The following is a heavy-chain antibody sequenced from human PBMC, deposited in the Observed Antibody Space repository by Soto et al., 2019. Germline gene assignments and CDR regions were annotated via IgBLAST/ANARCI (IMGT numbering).Heavy chain of an antibody. CDR2: TYYRSRWYN. CDR1: GDSVSSNSAA. Sequence: SQTLSLTCAISGDSVSSNSAAWNWFRQSPSRGLEWLGRTYYRSRWYNDYAVSVKSRITVNPDTSKNQFSLHLNSVTPEDTAVYFCSGTISRPWYYMDFWDKGILVTVS. CDR3: SGTISRPWYYMDF. V-gene: IGHV6-1*01. J-gene: IGHJ6*03. D-gene: IGHD1-7*01.